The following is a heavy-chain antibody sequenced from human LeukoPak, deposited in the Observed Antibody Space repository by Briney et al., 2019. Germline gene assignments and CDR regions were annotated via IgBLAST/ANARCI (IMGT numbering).Heavy chain of an antibody. CDR3: ARGLDYGGNSDY. J-gene: IGHJ4*02. D-gene: IGHD4-23*01. CDR1: GFTFSGYY. CDR2: INPNSGGT. V-gene: IGHV1-2*02. Sequence: GASVKVSCKASGFTFSGYYMHWVRQAPGQGFEWMGWINPNSGGTNFAQKFQGRVTMTRDTSISTAYMELSRLRSDDTAVYYCARGLDYGGNSDYWGQGTLVTVSS.